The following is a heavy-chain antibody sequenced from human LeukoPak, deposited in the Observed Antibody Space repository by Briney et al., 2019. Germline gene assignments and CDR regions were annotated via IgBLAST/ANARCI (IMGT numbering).Heavy chain of an antibody. J-gene: IGHJ5*02. D-gene: IGHD2-2*01. CDR1: GDSVSSNTAA. V-gene: IGHV6-1*01. Sequence: SQTLSLTCAISGDSVSSNTAAWNWIRQSPSRGLEWLGRTYYRSTWYNDYAVSVRGRITVNPDTSKNQFSLHLNSVTPEDTAVYYCARRLTQYDCFDPWGQGILVTVSS. CDR2: TYYRSTWYN. CDR3: ARRLTQYDCFDP.